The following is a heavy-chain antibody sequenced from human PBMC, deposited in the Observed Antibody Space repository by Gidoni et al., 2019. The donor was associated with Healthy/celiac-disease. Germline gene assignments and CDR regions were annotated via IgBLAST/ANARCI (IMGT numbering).Heavy chain of an antibody. CDR1: GYSFTSYW. CDR2: IYPGDSYT. V-gene: IGHV5-51*01. J-gene: IGHJ3*02. Sequence: EVQLVQSGAEVKKPGESLKISCKGSGYSFTSYWIGWVRQMPGKGLAWMGIIYPGDSYTRYSPSFQGQVTISADKSISTAYLQLSSLKASDTAMYYCAGQLLVSGGGSDAFDIWGQGTMVTVSS. CDR3: AGQLLVSGGGSDAFDI. D-gene: IGHD3-10*01.